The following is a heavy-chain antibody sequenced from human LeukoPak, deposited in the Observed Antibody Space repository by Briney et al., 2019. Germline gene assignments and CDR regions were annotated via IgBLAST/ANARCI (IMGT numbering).Heavy chain of an antibody. CDR1: GFTFDDYG. CDR2: INWNGGST. J-gene: IGHJ4*02. D-gene: IGHD3-10*01. Sequence: PGASLRLSCAASGFTFDDYGMSWVRQAPGKGLEWVSGINWNGGSTGYADSVKGRLTISRDNANNSLYLQMNSLRAEDTALYYCARDWFGCYFDYWGQGTLVTVSS. CDR3: ARDWFGCYFDY. V-gene: IGHV3-20*04.